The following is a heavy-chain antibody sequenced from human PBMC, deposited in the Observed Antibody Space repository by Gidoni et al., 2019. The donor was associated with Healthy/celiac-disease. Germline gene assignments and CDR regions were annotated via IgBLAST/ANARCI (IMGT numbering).Heavy chain of an antibody. D-gene: IGHD6-13*01. CDR2: IYYSGST. V-gene: IGHV4-39*01. CDR1: GGSISSSSYY. J-gene: IGHJ4*02. Sequence: QLQLQESGPGLVKPSETLSLTCTVSGGSISSSSYYWGWIRQPPGKGLEWIGSIYYSGSTYYNPSLKSRVTISVDTSKNQFSLKLSSVTAADTAVYYCARHIPTSGIAAHLPDYWGQGTLVTVSS. CDR3: ARHIPTSGIAAHLPDY.